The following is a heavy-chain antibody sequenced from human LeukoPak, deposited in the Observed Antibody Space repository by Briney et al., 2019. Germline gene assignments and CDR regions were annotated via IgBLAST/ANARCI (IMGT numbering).Heavy chain of an antibody. CDR1: GGSINNYY. J-gene: IGHJ5*02. D-gene: IGHD5-24*01. Sequence: SETLSLTCTVSGGSINNYYWNWIRQPPGKGLEWIGYIYYAGNTNYNPSLKSRVTISVDTSKNQFSLKLSSVTAADTAVYYCARDRLQLQSWGQGTLVTVSS. CDR3: ARDRLQLQS. CDR2: IYYAGNT. V-gene: IGHV4-59*01.